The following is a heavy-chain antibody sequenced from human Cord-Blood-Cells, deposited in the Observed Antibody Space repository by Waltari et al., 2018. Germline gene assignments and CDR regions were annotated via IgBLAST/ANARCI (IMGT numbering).Heavy chain of an antibody. Sequence: QVQLQQWGAGLLKPSETLSLTCAVYGGSFSGYYWSWIRQPPGKGLVWIGEINHSGSTNYNPSIKSRVTISVDTSKNQFSLKLSSVTAADTAVYYCARGSGWGLFDYWGQGTLVTVSS. D-gene: IGHD3-16*01. V-gene: IGHV4-34*01. CDR1: GGSFSGYY. CDR2: INHSGST. J-gene: IGHJ4*02. CDR3: ARGSGWGLFDY.